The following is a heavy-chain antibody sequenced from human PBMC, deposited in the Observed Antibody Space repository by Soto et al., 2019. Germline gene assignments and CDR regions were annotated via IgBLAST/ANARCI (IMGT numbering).Heavy chain of an antibody. Sequence: QVQLQESGPGLVKPSQTLSLTCTVSGGSITSSGYYWSWIRQHPGEGLEWIGFTSNSGSTSYNPSLKLRVTISVDTSSNQFSLNLKSVTAADTAVYYCARGGGSTKVDYWGQGTLVTVSP. D-gene: IGHD2-2*01. CDR2: TSNSGST. J-gene: IGHJ4*02. CDR3: ARGGGSTKVDY. V-gene: IGHV4-31*03. CDR1: GGSITSSGYY.